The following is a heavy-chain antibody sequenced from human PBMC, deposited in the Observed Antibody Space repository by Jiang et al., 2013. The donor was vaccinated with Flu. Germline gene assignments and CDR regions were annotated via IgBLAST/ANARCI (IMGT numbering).Heavy chain of an antibody. CDR1: GGSFSGFY. D-gene: IGHD3-22*01. CDR2: INHSDST. V-gene: IGHV4-34*01. Sequence: LLKPSETLSLTCAVYGGSFSGFYWSWIRQPPGKGLEWIGEINHSDSTNYNPSLKSRVTISVDTSKNQFSLRLSSVTAADTAVYYCARGLTTGGTYYYDTSPTYYFDYWGQGTLVTVSS. CDR3: ARGLTTGGTYYYDTSPTYYFDY. J-gene: IGHJ4*02.